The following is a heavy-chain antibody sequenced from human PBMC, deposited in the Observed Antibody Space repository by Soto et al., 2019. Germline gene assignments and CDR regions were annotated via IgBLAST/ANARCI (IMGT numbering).Heavy chain of an antibody. CDR2: IYYSGST. V-gene: IGHV4-59*08. J-gene: IGHJ4*02. CDR1: GGSMSSYY. CDR3: ASQLGYCSGGSCYSTFTVPY. Sequence: KPSETLSLTCTVSGGSMSSYYWSWIRQPPGKGLEWIGYIYYSGSTNYNPSLKSRVTISVDTSKNQFSLKLSSVTAADTAVYYCASQLGYCSGGSCYSTFTVPYWGQGTLVTVS. D-gene: IGHD2-15*01.